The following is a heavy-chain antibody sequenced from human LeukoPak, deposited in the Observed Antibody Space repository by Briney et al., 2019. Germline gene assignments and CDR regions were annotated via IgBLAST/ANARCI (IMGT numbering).Heavy chain of an antibody. J-gene: IGHJ6*03. CDR1: GGSISSYY. D-gene: IGHD1-1*01. V-gene: IGHV4-59*01. Sequence: SETLSLTCTVSGGSISSYYWSWVRQPPGKGLEWIGFVYYTGSTNYSPSLKSRVTISVDTSKNQFSPKLRSVTAADTAVYYCARDIGTYYYYYMDVWGKGTTVTISS. CDR3: ARDIGTYYYYYMDV. CDR2: VYYTGST.